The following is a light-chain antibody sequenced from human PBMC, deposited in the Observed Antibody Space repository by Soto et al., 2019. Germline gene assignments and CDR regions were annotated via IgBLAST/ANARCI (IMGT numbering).Light chain of an antibody. CDR1: QSVAGW. CDR3: QQYETYSGT. Sequence: IRMSLSPSTLSASEKDTVTITCRASQSVAGWLAWYQQKPGKAPTLLIYDASALPRGVPSRFSGSGSGTEFTLTISSLQPDDFATYYCQQYETYSGTCGQGTK. J-gene: IGKJ1*01. CDR2: DAS. V-gene: IGKV1-5*01.